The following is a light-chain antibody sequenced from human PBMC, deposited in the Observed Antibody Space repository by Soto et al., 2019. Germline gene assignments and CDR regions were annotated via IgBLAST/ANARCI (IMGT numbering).Light chain of an antibody. CDR3: HQYAVSPLT. Sequence: EIVLTQSPATLSLSPGERATLSCRTSQSVGTYLAWYQQKPGQAPRLLISDASDRATGIPARFSGSGSGTDFTLTISSLEPEDFAVYYCHQYAVSPLTFGGGTTVEIK. V-gene: IGKV3-11*01. CDR2: DAS. J-gene: IGKJ4*01. CDR1: QSVGTY.